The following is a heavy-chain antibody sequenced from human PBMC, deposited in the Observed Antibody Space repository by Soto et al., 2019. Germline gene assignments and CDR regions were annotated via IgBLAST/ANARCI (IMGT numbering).Heavy chain of an antibody. CDR1: GGSISSYY. V-gene: IGHV4-4*07. CDR2: IYTSGST. J-gene: IGHJ3*02. CDR3: ARVSDIVATIGMVGAFDI. Sequence: QVQLQESGPGLVKPSETLSLTCTVSGGSISSYYWSWIRQPAGKGLEWIGRIYTSGSTNYNPSLKSRVTMSVDTSKNQFSLKLSSVTAADTAVYYCARVSDIVATIGMVGAFDIWGQGTMVTVSS. D-gene: IGHD5-12*01.